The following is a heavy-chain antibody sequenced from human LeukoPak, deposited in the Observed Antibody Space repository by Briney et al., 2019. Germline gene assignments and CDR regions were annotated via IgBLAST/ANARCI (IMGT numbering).Heavy chain of an antibody. J-gene: IGHJ4*02. CDR1: GYTFTGYY. V-gene: IGHV1-2*02. CDR3: ARAPYNWNYLDY. D-gene: IGHD1-7*01. CDR2: INPNSGGT. Sequence: VASVKVSCKASGYTFTGYYMHWVRQAPGQGLEWMGWINPNSGGTNYAQKFQGRVTMTRDTSISTAYMELSRLRSDDTAVYYCARAPYNWNYLDYWGQGTLVTVSS.